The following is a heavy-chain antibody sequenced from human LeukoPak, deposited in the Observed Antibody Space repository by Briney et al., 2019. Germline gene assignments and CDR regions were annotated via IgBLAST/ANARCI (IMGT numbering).Heavy chain of an antibody. J-gene: IGHJ4*02. D-gene: IGHD6-13*01. Sequence: PGGALRLSCASSLFTFISYAMHWVRQAPCKGLDGVAVISYYGSNKYYADSVKGRCTIFSDNYKNTMYLQMNSLRAEDKAVSYCARYSSSWGLFDYWGQGTLVTVSS. V-gene: IGHV3-30*04. CDR1: LFTFISYA. CDR3: ARYSSSWGLFDY. CDR2: ISYYGSNK.